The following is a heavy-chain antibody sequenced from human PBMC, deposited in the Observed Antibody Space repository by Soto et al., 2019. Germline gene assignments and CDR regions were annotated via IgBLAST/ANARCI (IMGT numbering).Heavy chain of an antibody. CDR1: GFTFSSYG. Sequence: GGSLRLSCAASGFTFSSYGMHWVRQAPGKGLEWVAVIWYDGSNKYYADSVKGRFTISRDNSKNTLYLQMNSLRAEDTAVYYCARDFGALAGTLGAFDIWGHGTMVTVSS. CDR2: IWYDGSNK. CDR3: ARDFGALAGTLGAFDI. V-gene: IGHV3-33*01. J-gene: IGHJ3*02. D-gene: IGHD6-19*01.